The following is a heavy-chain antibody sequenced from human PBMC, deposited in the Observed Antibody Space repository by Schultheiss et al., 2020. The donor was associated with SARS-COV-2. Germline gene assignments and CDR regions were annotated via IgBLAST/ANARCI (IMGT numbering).Heavy chain of an antibody. V-gene: IGHV3-13*01. Sequence: GESLKISCAASGFTFSSYDMHWVRQATGKGLEWVSAIGTAGDTYYPGSVKGRFTISRDNAKNSLYLQMNSLRAEDTAVYYCARLLAYSGFPFDYWGQGTLVTVSS. CDR2: IGTAGDT. D-gene: IGHD5-12*01. CDR1: GFTFSSYD. CDR3: ARLLAYSGFPFDY. J-gene: IGHJ4*02.